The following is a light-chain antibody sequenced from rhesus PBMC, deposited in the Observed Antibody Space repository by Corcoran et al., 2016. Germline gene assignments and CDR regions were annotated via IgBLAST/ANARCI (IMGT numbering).Light chain of an antibody. CDR1: QNIYSN. CDR3: QHYYDNPFT. Sequence: DIQMTQSPSALSASVGDRVTISCRASQNIYSNLAWYQQKQGKAPKLLIYAASSLQTGIPSRFSGSGSGTEFTLTISSLQPEDSAAYYCQHYYDNPFTFGPGTKLDIK. CDR2: AAS. V-gene: IGKV1S12*01. J-gene: IGKJ3*01.